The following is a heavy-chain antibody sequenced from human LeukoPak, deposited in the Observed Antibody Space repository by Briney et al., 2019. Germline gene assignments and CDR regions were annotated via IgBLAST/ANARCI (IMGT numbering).Heavy chain of an antibody. J-gene: IGHJ6*04. CDR2: IRYDGSNK. D-gene: IGHD2-2*01. CDR1: GFTFSSYG. Sequence: GGSLRLSCAASGFTFSSYGMHWVRQAPGKGLEWVAFIRYDGSNKYYADSVKGRFTISRDNSENTLYLQMNSLRAEDTAVYYCAKDSRPDIVVVPAALDVWGKGTTVTVSS. V-gene: IGHV3-30*02. CDR3: AKDSRPDIVVVPAALDV.